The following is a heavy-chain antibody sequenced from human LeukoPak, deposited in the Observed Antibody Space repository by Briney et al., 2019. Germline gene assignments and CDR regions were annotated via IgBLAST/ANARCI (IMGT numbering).Heavy chain of an antibody. CDR1: GFTFSSYG. V-gene: IGHV3-30*18. Sequence: GGSLRLSCAASGFTFSSYGMHWVRQAQGKGLAWVAVISYDRSNKYYADSVKGRFTISRDNSKNTLYLQMNSLRAEDTAVYYCAKEGSGLRRVDYWGQGTLVTVSS. J-gene: IGHJ4*02. D-gene: IGHD6-19*01. CDR2: ISYDRSNK. CDR3: AKEGSGLRRVDY.